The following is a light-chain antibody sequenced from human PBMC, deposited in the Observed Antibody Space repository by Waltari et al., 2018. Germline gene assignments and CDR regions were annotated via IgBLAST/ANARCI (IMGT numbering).Light chain of an antibody. CDR1: QTLLYNSNSRNY. V-gene: IGKV4-1*01. CDR3: QQYYSIPFT. J-gene: IGKJ3*01. Sequence: DIVMTQSPDSLAVSLGERATIYCKSSQTLLYNSNSRNYLAWYQQKPGQPRKLLIYWASTRESGVPDRFSGSGSGTDFTLTISSLQAEDVAVYSCQQYYSIPFTFGPGTKVDIK. CDR2: WAS.